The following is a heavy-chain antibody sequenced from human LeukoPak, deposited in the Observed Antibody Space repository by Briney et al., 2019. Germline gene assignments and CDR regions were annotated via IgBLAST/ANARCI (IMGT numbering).Heavy chain of an antibody. V-gene: IGHV4-31*02. Sequence: SETLSLTCTVSGGSISSGNYFWSWIRHLPGKGLEWIGYISYSGRTYYNPSLKSRVTISADTSKNQLSLKLSSVTAADTAMYHCATSEGSTECFQHWGRGTLVTVSS. CDR3: ATSEGSTECFQH. CDR1: GGSISSGNYF. J-gene: IGHJ1*01. D-gene: IGHD3-10*01. CDR2: ISYSGRT.